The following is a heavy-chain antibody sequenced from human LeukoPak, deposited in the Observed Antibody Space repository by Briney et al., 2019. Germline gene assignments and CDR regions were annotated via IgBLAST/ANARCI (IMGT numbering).Heavy chain of an antibody. D-gene: IGHD6-13*01. Sequence: GESLQISCKGSGYSFTSYWIGWVRQVPGKGLEWMGIIYPGDSDTIYSPSFQGQVTISADKSISTAYLQWSSLRASDTAMYYCARSISGSSRSFDNWGQATLVTVSS. J-gene: IGHJ4*02. V-gene: IGHV5-51*01. CDR2: IYPGDSDT. CDR1: GYSFTSYW. CDR3: ARSISGSSRSFDN.